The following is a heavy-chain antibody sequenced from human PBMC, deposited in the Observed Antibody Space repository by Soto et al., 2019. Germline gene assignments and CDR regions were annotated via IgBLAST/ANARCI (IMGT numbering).Heavy chain of an antibody. D-gene: IGHD1-26*01. CDR3: ARGTRGSDAFDI. Sequence: SETLSLTCTVSGGSISSYYWSWIRQPPGKGLEWIGYIYYSGSTNYNPSLKSRVTISVDTSKNQFSLKLSSVTAADTAVYYCARGTRGSDAFDIWGQGTMVTVSS. CDR1: GGSISSYY. V-gene: IGHV4-59*01. CDR2: IYYSGST. J-gene: IGHJ3*02.